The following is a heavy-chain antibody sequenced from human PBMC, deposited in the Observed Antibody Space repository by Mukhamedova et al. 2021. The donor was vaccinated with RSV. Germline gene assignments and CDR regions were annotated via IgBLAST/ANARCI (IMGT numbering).Heavy chain of an antibody. Sequence: SLKSRVTISVDTSKNQFSLKLSSVTAADTAVYYCARQRVVIPSIDYWGQGTLVTVSS. J-gene: IGHJ4*02. V-gene: IGHV4-39*01. D-gene: IGHD3-3*01. CDR3: ARQRVVIPSIDY.